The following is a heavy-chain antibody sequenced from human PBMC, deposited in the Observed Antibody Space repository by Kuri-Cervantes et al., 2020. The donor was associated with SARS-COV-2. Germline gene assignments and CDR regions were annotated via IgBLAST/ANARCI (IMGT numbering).Heavy chain of an antibody. D-gene: IGHD1-7*01. CDR1: GYTFTSYY. Sequence: ASVKVSCKASGYTFTSYYMHWVRQAPGQGLEWMGIINPSGGSTSYAQKFQGRVTMTRDTSTSTVYMELSSLRSEDTAVYYCARVRAGTRRGYYFDYWGQGTLVTVSS. CDR2: INPSGGST. V-gene: IGHV1-46*01. J-gene: IGHJ4*02. CDR3: ARVRAGTRRGYYFDY.